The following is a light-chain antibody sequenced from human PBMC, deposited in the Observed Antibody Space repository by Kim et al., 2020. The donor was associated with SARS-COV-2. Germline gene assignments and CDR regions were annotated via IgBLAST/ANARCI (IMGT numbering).Light chain of an antibody. CDR1: QTISTD. CDR3: QQSYNLIT. V-gene: IGKV1-39*01. J-gene: IGKJ5*01. Sequence: SASVRDRVTYTCRASQTISTDLTWYQQKPGKAPKLLIYDASSLQSGVPSRFSGSGSGTDFTLTISNLQPEDFATYYCQQSYNLITFGQGTRLEIK. CDR2: DAS.